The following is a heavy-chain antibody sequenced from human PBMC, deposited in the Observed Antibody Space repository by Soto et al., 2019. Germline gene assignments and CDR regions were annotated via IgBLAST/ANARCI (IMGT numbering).Heavy chain of an antibody. V-gene: IGHV3-33*01. CDR1: GFTFSSYG. J-gene: IGHJ4*02. D-gene: IGHD6-19*01. Sequence: GGALRLSCAASGFTFSSYGMHWVRQAPGKGLEWVAVIWYDGSNKYYADSVKGRFTISRDNSKDTLDLQMNSLRAEDTAVYYCARDREQWLVGYYFDYWGQGTLVTVSS. CDR3: ARDREQWLVGYYFDY. CDR2: IWYDGSNK.